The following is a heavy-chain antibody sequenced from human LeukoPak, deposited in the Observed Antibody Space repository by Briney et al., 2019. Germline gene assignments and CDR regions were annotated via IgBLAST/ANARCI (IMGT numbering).Heavy chain of an antibody. CDR2: IYPVDSDT. Sequence: GESLKISCKGSGYEYHAYWIGWVRQMPGKGLEWMGIIYPVDSDTRYSPSFQGQVTISIDKSIGTAYLQWSSLKASDTAIYYCARQAVYTSAFDFWGQGTLVTVSS. D-gene: IGHD6-19*01. V-gene: IGHV5-51*01. J-gene: IGHJ4*02. CDR1: GYEYHAYW. CDR3: ARQAVYTSAFDF.